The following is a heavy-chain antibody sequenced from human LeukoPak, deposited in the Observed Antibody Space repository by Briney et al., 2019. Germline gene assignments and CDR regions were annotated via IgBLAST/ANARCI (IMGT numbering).Heavy chain of an antibody. J-gene: IGHJ6*04. CDR3: ARDSADISV. D-gene: IGHD5-12*01. CDR1: GFTFSTHW. CDR2: TNPDGSST. V-gene: IGHV3-74*01. Sequence: GGSLRLSCAASGFTFSTHWMHWVRQGPGKGLVWVSRTNPDGSSTSYADSVKGRFTISRDNAKNTVYLQMNSLRAEDTAVYYCARDSADISVWGKGTTVTVSS.